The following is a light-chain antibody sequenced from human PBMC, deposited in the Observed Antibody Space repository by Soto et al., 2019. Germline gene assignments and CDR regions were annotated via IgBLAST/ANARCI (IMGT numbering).Light chain of an antibody. Sequence: EIVMTQSPATLSVSPGERATLSCRASQNVGNNLVWYQQKPGQAPRLLIYGASTRAAGIPDRFSGRGSGTEFTLTISGLQSDDFAVYYCQQFNNWPPWTFGQGTKVEIK. CDR1: QNVGNN. CDR2: GAS. CDR3: QQFNNWPPWT. V-gene: IGKV3-15*01. J-gene: IGKJ1*01.